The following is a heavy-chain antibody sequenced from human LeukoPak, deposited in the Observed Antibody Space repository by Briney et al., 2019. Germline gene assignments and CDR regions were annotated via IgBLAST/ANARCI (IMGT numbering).Heavy chain of an antibody. Sequence: PSETLSLTCAVSGYSISSGYYWGWLRQPPGKGLEWIGSIYHSGSTYYNPSLKSRVTISVDTSKNQFSLKLSSVTAADTAVYYCAREGCTNGVCYTNYYYYMDVWGKGTTVTVSS. CDR1: GYSISSGYY. D-gene: IGHD2-8*01. CDR3: AREGCTNGVCYTNYYYYMDV. CDR2: IYHSGST. V-gene: IGHV4-38-2*02. J-gene: IGHJ6*03.